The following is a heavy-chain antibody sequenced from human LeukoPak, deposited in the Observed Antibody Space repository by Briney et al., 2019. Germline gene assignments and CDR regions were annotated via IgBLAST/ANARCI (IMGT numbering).Heavy chain of an antibody. J-gene: IGHJ6*03. CDR3: AKTGAGYYYMDV. D-gene: IGHD7-27*01. Sequence: GGSLRLSCAASGFTFSSYAMSWVRQAPGKGLEWVSAISGSGGSTYYADSAKGRFTISRDNPKNTLYLQMNSLRAEDTAVYYCAKTGAGYYYMDVWGKGTTVTVSS. CDR2: ISGSGGST. CDR1: GFTFSSYA. V-gene: IGHV3-23*01.